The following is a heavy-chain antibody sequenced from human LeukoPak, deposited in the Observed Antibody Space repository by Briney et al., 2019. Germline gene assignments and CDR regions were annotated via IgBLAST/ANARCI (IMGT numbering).Heavy chain of an antibody. D-gene: IGHD3-10*01. CDR3: ARGYYYGSGSPPLDY. V-gene: IGHV4-59*01. CDR1: GGSISSYY. Sequence: TSETLSLTCTVSGGSISSYYWSWIRQPPGKGLEWIGYIYYSGSTNYNPSLKSRVTISVDTSKNQFSLKLSSVTAADTAVYYCARGYYYGSGSPPLDYWGQGTLVTVSS. J-gene: IGHJ4*02. CDR2: IYYSGST.